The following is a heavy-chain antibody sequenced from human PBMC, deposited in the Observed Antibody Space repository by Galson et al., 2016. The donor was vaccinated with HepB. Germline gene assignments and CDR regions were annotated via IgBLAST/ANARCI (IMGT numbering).Heavy chain of an antibody. CDR3: TRLRFFSAANYFYGMDV. V-gene: IGHV5-51*01. CDR1: GYSFASYW. D-gene: IGHD3-10*01. CDR2: TFPGDSDT. Sequence: QSGAEVKKPGESLKISRKGSGYSFASYWIGWVRQMPGKGLEYMGITFPGDSDTTYSPSFQGQVTISVDKSISTAYLQWSSLEASDTAMYYCTRLRFFSAANYFYGMDVWGQGTTVTVSS. J-gene: IGHJ6*02.